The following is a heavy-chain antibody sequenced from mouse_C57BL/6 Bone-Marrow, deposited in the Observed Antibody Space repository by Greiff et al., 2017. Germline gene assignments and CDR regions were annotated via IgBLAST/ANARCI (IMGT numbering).Heavy chain of an antibody. J-gene: IGHJ1*03. D-gene: IGHD2-1*01. V-gene: IGHV14-1*01. CDR2: IAPEDGDT. Sequence: EVKLMESGAELVRPGASVKLSCTASGFNIKDYNMHWVKQRPEQGLEWIGRIAPEDGDTEYAPKFQGKATMTADTSSNTAYLQLSRLTSEDTAVYYCTDGNYWYFDVWGTGTTVTVSS. CDR1: GFNIKDYN. CDR3: TDGNYWYFDV.